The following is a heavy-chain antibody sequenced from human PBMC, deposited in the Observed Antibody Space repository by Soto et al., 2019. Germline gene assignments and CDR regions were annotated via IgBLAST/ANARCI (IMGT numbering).Heavy chain of an antibody. CDR2: IYYSGST. Sequence: VQLVESGGGLVKPGGSLRLSCAASGFTFSNAWMSWVRQAPGKGLEWIGYIYYSGSTNYNPSLKSRVTISVDTSKNQFSLQLSSVTAADTAVYYCAGSYTAMVKYWGQGTLVTVSS. CDR1: GFTFSNAW. J-gene: IGHJ4*02. CDR3: AGSYTAMVKY. D-gene: IGHD5-18*01. V-gene: IGHV4-59*01.